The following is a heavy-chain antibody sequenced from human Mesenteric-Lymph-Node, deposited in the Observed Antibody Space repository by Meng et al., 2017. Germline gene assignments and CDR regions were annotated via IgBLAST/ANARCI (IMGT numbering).Heavy chain of an antibody. CDR2: INHSGST. J-gene: IGHJ4*02. CDR3: ASSDYYRSDY. D-gene: IGHD3-22*01. CDR1: GGSFSGYY. Sequence: VQLQRGGAGLLKPSETLSLTCAVYGGSFSGYYWSWIRQPPGKGLQWIGEINHSGSTNYNPSLKSRVTISVDTSKNQFSLKLSSVTAADTAVYYCASSDYYRSDYWGQGTLVTVSS. V-gene: IGHV4-34*02.